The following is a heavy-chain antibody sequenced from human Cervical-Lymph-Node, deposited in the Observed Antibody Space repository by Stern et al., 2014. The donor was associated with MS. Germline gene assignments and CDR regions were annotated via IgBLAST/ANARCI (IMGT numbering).Heavy chain of an antibody. Sequence: VQLVQSGAEVKEPGVSVTVSCKASGYTFIAYYVHWVRQAPGQGLEWMGWINANSGATKYAQKFQGRATMTRDTSLDTVYMGLTGLRSDDTAVYYCARSDVVVVPASMVGGMDVWGQGTTVTVSS. V-gene: IGHV1-2*02. J-gene: IGHJ6*02. CDR1: GYTFIAYY. D-gene: IGHD2-2*01. CDR3: ARSDVVVVPASMVGGMDV. CDR2: INANSGAT.